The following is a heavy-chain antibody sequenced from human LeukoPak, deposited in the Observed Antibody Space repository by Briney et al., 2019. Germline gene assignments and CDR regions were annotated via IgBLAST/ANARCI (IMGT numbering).Heavy chain of an antibody. Sequence: SQTLSLTCTVSGYSISSGYYWGWIRQPPGKGLEWIGRIYNSGTTNYNPSLKSRVTMSVDTSKNQFSLRLSSVTAADTAVYYCAREVLPGLGYYGNYWLAPWGQGTLVTVSS. CDR1: GYSISSGYY. CDR3: AREVLPGLGYYGNYWLAP. CDR2: IYNSGTT. D-gene: IGHD1-26*01. V-gene: IGHV4-38-2*02. J-gene: IGHJ5*02.